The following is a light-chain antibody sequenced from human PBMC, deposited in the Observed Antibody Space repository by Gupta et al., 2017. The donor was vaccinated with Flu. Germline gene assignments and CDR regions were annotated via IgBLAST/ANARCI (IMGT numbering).Light chain of an antibody. CDR3: PSVDNSGTYSV. J-gene: IGLJ1*01. Sequence: SYELTQPPSVSVSPGQTARIDCFGNALPKQYAYWYQQKPGQAPVLLIYQDTKRPSVIPERFSGSSSGNTATLSISGVQAEDEADYYCPSVDNSGTYSVFGGGTKVTVL. CDR1: ALPKQY. V-gene: IGLV3-25*02. CDR2: QDT.